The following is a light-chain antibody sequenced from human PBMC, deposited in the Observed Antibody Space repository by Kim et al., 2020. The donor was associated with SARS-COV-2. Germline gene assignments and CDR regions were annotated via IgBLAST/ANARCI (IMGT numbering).Light chain of an antibody. J-gene: IGKJ2*01. Sequence: SASTGDRVTITCGASQGISSYLAWYQQKPGKAPKVLIYAASTLQSGVPSRFSGSGSGTDFTLTINCLQSEDFATYYCQQYYSYPYTFGQGTKLEI. CDR2: AAS. CDR3: QQYYSYPYT. V-gene: IGKV1-8*01. CDR1: QGISSY.